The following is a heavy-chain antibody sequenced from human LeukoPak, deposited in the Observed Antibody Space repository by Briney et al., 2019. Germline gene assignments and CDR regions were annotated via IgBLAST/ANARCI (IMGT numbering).Heavy chain of an antibody. Sequence: PSETLSLTCTVSGGSISSSSYYWGWIRQPPGKGLDGIGSIYYSGSTYYNPSLKSRVTISVDTSKNQFSLKLSSVTAADTAVYYCAGEEIRSWFDPWGQGTLVTVSS. CDR1: GGSISSSSYY. CDR3: AGEEIRSWFDP. D-gene: IGHD5-24*01. V-gene: IGHV4-39*07. J-gene: IGHJ5*02. CDR2: IYYSGST.